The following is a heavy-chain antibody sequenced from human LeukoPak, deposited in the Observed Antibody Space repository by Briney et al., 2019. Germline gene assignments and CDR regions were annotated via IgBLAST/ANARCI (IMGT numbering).Heavy chain of an antibody. J-gene: IGHJ1*01. Sequence: PGGSLRLSCATSGFTVSSNYMSWVRQAPGKGLEWVSVIYSGGSTYYADSVKGRFTISRDNSKNTLYLQMNSLRAEDTAVYYCARGIPAAMLHFQHWGQGTLVTVSS. V-gene: IGHV3-66*01. CDR1: GFTVSSNY. CDR2: IYSGGST. D-gene: IGHD2-2*01. CDR3: ARGIPAAMLHFQH.